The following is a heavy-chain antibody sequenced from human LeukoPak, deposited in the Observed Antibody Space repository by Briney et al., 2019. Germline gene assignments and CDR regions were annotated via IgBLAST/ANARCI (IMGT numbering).Heavy chain of an antibody. CDR3: ARHGTIRRRVFYFDY. CDR2: IYYDDNT. CDR1: GGSISSSSYY. J-gene: IGHJ4*02. V-gene: IGHV4-39*01. Sequence: SETLSLTCTVSGGSISSSSYYWGWVRHCPGKGLEWIGSIYYDDNTYYNPSLKSRVTMSVDTSRIHLSLTLSSVTAADTAVYYCARHGTIRRRVFYFDYWGQGTLVTVSS. D-gene: IGHD1-1*01.